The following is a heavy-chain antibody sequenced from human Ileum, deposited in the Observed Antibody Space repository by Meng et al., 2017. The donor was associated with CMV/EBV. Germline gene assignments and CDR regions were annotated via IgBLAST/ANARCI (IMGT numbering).Heavy chain of an antibody. CDR1: GYSFTRYW. Sequence: GGSLRLSCKGSGYSFTRYWIGWVRQMPGKGLEWMGIIYPGDSDTRYSPSFQGQVTISADKSISTAYLQWSSLKASDTAMYYCARFPLLTSSWFDPWGQGNLVNVSS. V-gene: IGHV5-51*01. D-gene: IGHD3-9*01. J-gene: IGHJ5*02. CDR2: IYPGDSDT. CDR3: ARFPLLTSSWFDP.